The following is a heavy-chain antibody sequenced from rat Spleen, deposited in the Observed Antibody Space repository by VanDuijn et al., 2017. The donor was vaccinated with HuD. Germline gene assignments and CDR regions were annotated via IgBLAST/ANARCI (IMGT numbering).Heavy chain of an antibody. CDR3: TRDHSYWGSYYPGGFAY. D-gene: IGHD1-12*02. Sequence: QVQLMESGPGLVQPSETLSLTCTVSGFSLTSYNVHWVRQPPGKGLEWMGVMWSGGSTDYNSALKSRLSISRDTAKNQVFLEMNSLQTEDTAIYFCTRDHSYWGSYYPGGFAYWGQGTLVTVSS. J-gene: IGHJ3*01. V-gene: IGHV2-45*01. CDR1: GFSLTSYN. CDR2: MWSGGST.